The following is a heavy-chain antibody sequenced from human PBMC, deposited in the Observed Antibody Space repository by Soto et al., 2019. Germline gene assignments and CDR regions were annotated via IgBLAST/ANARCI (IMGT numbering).Heavy chain of an antibody. V-gene: IGHV1-69*13. CDR2: IIPIFGTA. D-gene: IGHD3-3*01. J-gene: IGHJ6*02. Sequence: SVKVSCKASGYTFTGYYMHWVRQAPGQGLEWMGGIIPIFGTANYAHKFQGRVTITADESTSTAYMELSSLRSEDTAVYYCARDRITIFGVASTGNYYYGMDVWGQGTTVTVSS. CDR3: ARDRITIFGVASTGNYYYGMDV. CDR1: GYTFTGYY.